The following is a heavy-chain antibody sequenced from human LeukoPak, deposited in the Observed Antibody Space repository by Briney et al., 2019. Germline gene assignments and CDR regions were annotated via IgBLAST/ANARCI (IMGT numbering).Heavy chain of an antibody. CDR2: ISSSSYI. V-gene: IGHV3-21*01. D-gene: IGHD6-13*01. Sequence: PGGSLRLSCAASGFTFSSYSMNWVRQAPGKGLEWVSSISSSSYIYYADSVKGRFTISRDNAKNSLYLQMNSLRAEDTAVYYCARDLEQQLGFDYWGQGTLVTVSS. CDR3: ARDLEQQLGFDY. J-gene: IGHJ4*02. CDR1: GFTFSSYS.